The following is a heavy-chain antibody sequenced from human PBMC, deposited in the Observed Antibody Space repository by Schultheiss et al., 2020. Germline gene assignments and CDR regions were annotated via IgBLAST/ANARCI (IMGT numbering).Heavy chain of an antibody. CDR2: IYYSGST. V-gene: IGHV4-30-4*07. CDR3: ARDRGDVGDFWSEYYYGMDV. CDR1: GGSISSGGYS. J-gene: IGHJ6*02. D-gene: IGHD3-3*01. Sequence: SETLSLTCAVSGGSISSGGYSWSWIRQPPGKGLEWIGYIYYSGSTYYNPSLKSRVTISVDTSKNQFSLKLSSVTAADTAVYYCARDRGDVGDFWSEYYYGMDVWGQGTTVTVSS.